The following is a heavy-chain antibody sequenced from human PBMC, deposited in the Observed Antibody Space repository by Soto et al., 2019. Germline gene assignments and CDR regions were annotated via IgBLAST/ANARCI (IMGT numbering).Heavy chain of an antibody. J-gene: IGHJ5*02. D-gene: IGHD6-19*01. CDR3: ARVSKWLVRRSGWFDP. Sequence: ASVKVSCKASGYTFTSYGISWVRQAPGQGLEWMGWISAYNGNTNYAQKLQGRVTMTTDTSTSTAYMELRSLRSDDTAMYYCARVSKWLVRRSGWFDPWGQGTLVTVSS. CDR2: ISAYNGNT. CDR1: GYTFTSYG. V-gene: IGHV1-18*01.